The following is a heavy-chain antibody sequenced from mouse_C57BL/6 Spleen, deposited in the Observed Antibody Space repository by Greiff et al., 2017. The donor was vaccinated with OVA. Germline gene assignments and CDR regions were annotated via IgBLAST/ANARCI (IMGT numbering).Heavy chain of an antibody. CDR2: IYPSDSET. CDR3: AREGYPAWFAY. D-gene: IGHD2-2*01. CDR1: GYTFTSYW. V-gene: IGHV1-61*01. Sequence: VQLQQSGAELVRPGSSVKLSCKASGYTFTSYWMDWVKQRPGQGLEWIGNIYPSDSETHYNQKFKDKATLTVDKSSSTAYMQLSSLTSEDSAVYYCAREGYPAWFAYWGQGTLVTVSA. J-gene: IGHJ3*01.